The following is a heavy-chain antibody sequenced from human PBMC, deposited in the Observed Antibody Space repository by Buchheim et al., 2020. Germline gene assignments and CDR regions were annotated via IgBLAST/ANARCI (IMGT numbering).Heavy chain of an antibody. Sequence: EVQLVQSGAEVKKPGESLRISCKGSGFSFISYWIGWVRQTPGKGLEWMGIIHPSDSDARYSPSFQGQVTFSADKSVSTAYLQWSSLRAADTAIYYCVRHLAADDAFEIWGQG. D-gene: IGHD6-13*01. CDR2: IHPSDSDA. V-gene: IGHV5-51*01. CDR1: GFSFISYW. J-gene: IGHJ3*02. CDR3: VRHLAADDAFEI.